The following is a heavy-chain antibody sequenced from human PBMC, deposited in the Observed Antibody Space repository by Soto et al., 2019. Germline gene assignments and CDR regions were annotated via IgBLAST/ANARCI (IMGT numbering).Heavy chain of an antibody. D-gene: IGHD4-17*01. CDR2: ISYDGSNK. J-gene: IGHJ4*02. CDR1: GFTFSSYA. CDR3: ARDQDYGGLVDY. V-gene: IGHV3-30-3*01. Sequence: QVQLVGSGGGVVQPGRSLRLSCAASGFTFSSYAMHWVRQAPGKGLEWVAVISYDGSNKYYADSVKGRFTISRDNSKNTLYLQMNSLRAEDTAVYYCARDQDYGGLVDYWGQGTLVSVSS.